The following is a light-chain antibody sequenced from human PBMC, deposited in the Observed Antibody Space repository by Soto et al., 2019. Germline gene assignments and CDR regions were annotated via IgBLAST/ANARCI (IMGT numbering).Light chain of an antibody. CDR1: SSDVGSYNL. V-gene: IGLV2-23*01. J-gene: IGLJ1*01. CDR2: EGS. Sequence: QSALTQPASVSGSPGQSITFSCTVASSDVGSYNLVSWYQQHPHKAPKFMIYEGSKRPSGVSNRFSGSQSGNTASLTISGLQAEDEADYYCFSYAGSTTSYVFGTGTKVTVL. CDR3: FSYAGSTTSYV.